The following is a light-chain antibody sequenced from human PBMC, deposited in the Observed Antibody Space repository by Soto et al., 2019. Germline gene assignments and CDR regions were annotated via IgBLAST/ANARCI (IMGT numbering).Light chain of an antibody. CDR1: QSVLYSSNNKNY. V-gene: IGKV4-1*01. Sequence: DIVMTQSPDSLAVSLGERATINCKSSQSVLYSSNNKNYLAWYQQKPGQPPKLLIYWASTRESGVPDRFSGSGSGTDFTLSIGGLQAEDVAVYYCQQYYSTPRTFGQGTKVEIK. J-gene: IGKJ1*01. CDR2: WAS. CDR3: QQYYSTPRT.